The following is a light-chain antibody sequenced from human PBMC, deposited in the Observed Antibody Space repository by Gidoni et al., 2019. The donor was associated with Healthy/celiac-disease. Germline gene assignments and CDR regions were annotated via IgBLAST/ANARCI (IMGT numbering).Light chain of an antibody. CDR2: DAS. Sequence: IVLTQSPATLSLSPGERATLSCRASQRVSSYLAWYQQKPGHAPRLLIYDASNRATGIPARFSGSGSGTDFTLTISSLEPEDFAVYYCQQRSNWPPITFGQGTRLEIK. CDR3: QQRSNWPPIT. CDR1: QRVSSY. V-gene: IGKV3-11*01. J-gene: IGKJ5*01.